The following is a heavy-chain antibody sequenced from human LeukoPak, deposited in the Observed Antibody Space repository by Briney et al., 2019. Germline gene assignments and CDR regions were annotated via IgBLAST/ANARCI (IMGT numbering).Heavy chain of an antibody. D-gene: IGHD6-6*01. CDR3: ASKSRAGGIAARED. V-gene: IGHV4-4*07. CDR2: IYTSGST. CDR1: GGSISSYY. J-gene: IGHJ4*02. Sequence: SETLSLTCTVSGGSISSYYWSWIRQPAGKGLEWIGRIYTSGSTNYNPSLKSRVTMSVDTSKNQFSLKLSSVTAADTAVYYCASKSRAGGIAAREDWGQGTLVTVSS.